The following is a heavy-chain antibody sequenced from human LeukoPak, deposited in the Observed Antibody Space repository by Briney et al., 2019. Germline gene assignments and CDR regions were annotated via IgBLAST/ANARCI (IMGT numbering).Heavy chain of an antibody. Sequence: PSETPSLTCTVSGGSISSHYWSWIRQPPGKGLEWIGYIYYSGSTNYNPSLKSRATISVDTSKNQFSLKLSSVTAADTAVYYCATVATGMIFDYWGQGTLVTVSS. V-gene: IGHV4-59*11. D-gene: IGHD1-1*01. CDR3: ATVATGMIFDY. CDR1: GGSISSHY. J-gene: IGHJ4*02. CDR2: IYYSGST.